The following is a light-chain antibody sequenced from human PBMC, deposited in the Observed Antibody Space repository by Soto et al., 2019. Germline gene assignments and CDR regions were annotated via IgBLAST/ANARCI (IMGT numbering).Light chain of an antibody. Sequence: QLVLTQPPSVSGAPGQRVTISCTGSSSNIGAGYDVHWYQLLPGTAPKLLIYGNNNRPSGVPDRFSGSKSGTSASLAITGLQADDEADYYCQSYDTSLSGFYVFGTGTKLTVL. CDR3: QSYDTSLSGFYV. CDR2: GNN. J-gene: IGLJ1*01. CDR1: SSNIGAGYD. V-gene: IGLV1-40*01.